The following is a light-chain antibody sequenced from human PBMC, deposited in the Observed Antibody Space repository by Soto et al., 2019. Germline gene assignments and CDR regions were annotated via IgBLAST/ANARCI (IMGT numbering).Light chain of an antibody. CDR2: DVS. CDR3: SSYTSSSTVV. Sequence: QSVLTQPASVSGSPGQSLTISCTGTSSDVGGYNYVSWYQQHPGKAPKLMIYDVSNRPSGVSNRFSGSKSGNTASLTISGLQAEGEADYYCSSYTSSSTVVFGGGTKLTVL. V-gene: IGLV2-14*01. CDR1: SSDVGGYNY. J-gene: IGLJ2*01.